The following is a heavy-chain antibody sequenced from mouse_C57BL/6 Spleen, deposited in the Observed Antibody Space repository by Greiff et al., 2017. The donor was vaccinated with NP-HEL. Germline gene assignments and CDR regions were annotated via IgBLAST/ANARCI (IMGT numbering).Heavy chain of an antibody. CDR2: IWRGGST. CDR1: GFSLTSYG. D-gene: IGHD2-1*01. CDR3: AKSGGYGNYVYFDY. Sequence: QVQLKQSGPGLVQPSQSLSITCTVSGFSLTSYGVHWVRQSPGKGLEWLGVIWRGGSTDYNAAFMSRLSMNKDNYKSQDFFKMNSLQADDTAIYYCAKSGGYGNYVYFDYWGQGTTLTVSS. J-gene: IGHJ2*01. V-gene: IGHV2-5*01.